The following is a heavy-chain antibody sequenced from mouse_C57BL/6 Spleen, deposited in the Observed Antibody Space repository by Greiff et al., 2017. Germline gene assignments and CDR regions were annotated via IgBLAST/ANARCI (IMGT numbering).Heavy chain of an antibody. CDR3: ARDAMDY. CDR2: IKYDGSST. Sequence: EVMLVESEGGLVQPGSSMKLSCTASGFTFSDYYMAWVRQVPEKGLEWVANIKYDGSSTYYLDSLKSRFIISRDNAKNILYLQMSSLKSEDTATYYCARDAMDYWGQGTSVTVSS. CDR1: GFTFSDYY. V-gene: IGHV5-16*01. J-gene: IGHJ4*01.